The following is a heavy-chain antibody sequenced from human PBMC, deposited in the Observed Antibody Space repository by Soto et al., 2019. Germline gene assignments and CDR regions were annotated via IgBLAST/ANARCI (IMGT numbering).Heavy chain of an antibody. J-gene: IGHJ6*02. Sequence: EVQLVESGGGLVQPGGSLRLSCAASGFTVSSNYMSWVRQAPGKGLEWVSVIYSGGSTYYADSVKGRFTFSRHNSKNTLYLQMNSLRAEDTAVYYCHVEPYYYYYGMDVWGQGTTVTVSS. CDR2: IYSGGST. V-gene: IGHV3-53*04. CDR3: HVEPYYYYYGMDV. CDR1: GFTVSSNY.